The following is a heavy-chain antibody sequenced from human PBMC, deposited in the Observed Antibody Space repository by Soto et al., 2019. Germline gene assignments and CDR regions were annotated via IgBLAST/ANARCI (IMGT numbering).Heavy chain of an antibody. V-gene: IGHV3-30*18. CDR1: GFTFRSYG. J-gene: IGHJ6*02. D-gene: IGHD6-13*01. CDR2: ISNDRSNK. Sequence: PGGSLRLSCAASGFTFRSYGMHWVRQAPGKGLEWVAVISNDRSNKYYADSVKGRFTISRDTSKNTLYLQMNSLRAEDTAVYYCAKDYSTWCMDVWGQGTTVTVSS. CDR3: AKDYSTWCMDV.